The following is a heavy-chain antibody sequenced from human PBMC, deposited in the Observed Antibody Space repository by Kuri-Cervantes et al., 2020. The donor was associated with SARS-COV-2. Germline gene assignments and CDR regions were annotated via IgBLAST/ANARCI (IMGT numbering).Heavy chain of an antibody. V-gene: IGHV3-7*01. CDR2: IKQDGSEE. CDR1: GFTFSSYW. D-gene: IGHD3-3*01. CDR3: ARASFAFWSGYYTGYYLDF. Sequence: GESLKISCAASGFTFSSYWMSWVRQAPGKGLEWVANIKQDGSEEYYVDSVKGRFTISRDNAKKSLFLQMNSLRAEDTAVYYCARASFAFWSGYYTGYYLDFWGQGALVTVSS. J-gene: IGHJ4*02.